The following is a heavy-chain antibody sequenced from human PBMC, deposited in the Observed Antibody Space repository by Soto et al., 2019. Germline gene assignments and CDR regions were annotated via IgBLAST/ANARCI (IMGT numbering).Heavy chain of an antibody. J-gene: IGHJ4*02. D-gene: IGHD3-3*01. V-gene: IGHV1-2*04. CDR1: GYTFTGYY. CDR2: NNPNSGGT. CDR3: ARDRARDFWSGYYDY. Sequence: QVQLVQSGAEVKKPGASVKVSCKASGYTFTGYYMHWVRQAPGQGLEWMGWNNPNSGGTNYAQKFQGWVTMTRDTYSRTAYMELSRLISDDTAVYYCARDRARDFWSGYYDYWGQGTLVTVSS.